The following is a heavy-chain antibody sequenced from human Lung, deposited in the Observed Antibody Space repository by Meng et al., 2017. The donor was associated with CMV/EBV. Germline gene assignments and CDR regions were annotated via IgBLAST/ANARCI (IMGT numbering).Heavy chain of an antibody. Sequence: SCAASGFTVGSFAMDWVRQAPGEGLEWVASISYDGDNKHYADSVKGRFTISRDNSKNTLYLQMRSLRVEDTAVYYCARESNYNVLDYWGQGSVVTVAS. J-gene: IGHJ4*02. V-gene: IGHV3-30-3*01. D-gene: IGHD1-7*01. CDR3: ARESNYNVLDY. CDR1: GFTVGSFA. CDR2: ISYDGDNK.